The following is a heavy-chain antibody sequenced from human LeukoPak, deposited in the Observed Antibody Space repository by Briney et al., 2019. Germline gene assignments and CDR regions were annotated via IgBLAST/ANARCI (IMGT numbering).Heavy chain of an antibody. Sequence: VASVKVSCKSSGYTFTSYFMRWVRQAPGQGLDWMGIINPSGGSTSYAQKSQGRVTMTRDTYTSTVYMELSSLRSEDTAVYYCARDSADYGDYDYWGQGTLVTVSS. D-gene: IGHD4-17*01. CDR3: ARDSADYGDYDY. V-gene: IGHV1-46*01. J-gene: IGHJ4*02. CDR2: INPSGGST. CDR1: GYTFTSYF.